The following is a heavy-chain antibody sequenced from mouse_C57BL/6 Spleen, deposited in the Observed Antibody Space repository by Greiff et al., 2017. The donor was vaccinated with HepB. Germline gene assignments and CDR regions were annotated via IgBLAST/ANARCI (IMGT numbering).Heavy chain of an antibody. CDR2: ISYDGSN. J-gene: IGHJ3*01. CDR3: ARRDYDRFAY. D-gene: IGHD2-4*01. CDR1: GYSITSGYY. Sequence: EVKLQESGPGLVKPSQSLSLTCSVTGYSITSGYYWNWIRQFPGNKLEWMGYISYDGSNNYNPSLKNRISITRDTSKNQFFLKLNSVTTEDTATYYCARRDYDRFAYWGQGTLVTVSA. V-gene: IGHV3-6*01.